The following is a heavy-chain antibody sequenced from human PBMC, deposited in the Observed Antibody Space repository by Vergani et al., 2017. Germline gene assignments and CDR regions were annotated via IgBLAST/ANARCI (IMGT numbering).Heavy chain of an antibody. Sequence: QVQLQQWGAGLLKPSETLSLTCAVYGGSFSGYYWSWIRQPPGKGLEWIGEINHSGSTNYNPSLKSRVTISLDTSKNQFSLKLSSVTAADTAVYYCARGSSIAARRRYWYFDLWGRGTLVTVSS. D-gene: IGHD6-6*01. CDR1: GGSFSGYY. CDR2: INHSGST. V-gene: IGHV4-34*01. J-gene: IGHJ2*01. CDR3: ARGSSIAARRRYWYFDL.